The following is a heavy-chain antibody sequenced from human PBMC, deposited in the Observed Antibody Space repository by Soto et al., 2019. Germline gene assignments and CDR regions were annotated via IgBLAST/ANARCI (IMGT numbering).Heavy chain of an antibody. CDR1: GGLFSSYP. V-gene: IGHV1-69*01. Sequence: QEQLVQSGAEVKKPGSSVKVSCKASGGLFSSYPISWVRQVPGQGLEWMGGIIPVFQTAYYTQRFQGRVTITADESTNTAYMELSSLRSEDTAVYDCAKVGPIAAAGYFDYWGQGTLVTVSS. D-gene: IGHD6-13*01. CDR3: AKVGPIAAAGYFDY. J-gene: IGHJ4*02. CDR2: IIPVFQTA.